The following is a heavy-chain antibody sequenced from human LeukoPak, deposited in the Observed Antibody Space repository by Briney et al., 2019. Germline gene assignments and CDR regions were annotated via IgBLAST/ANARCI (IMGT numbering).Heavy chain of an antibody. CDR3: AKARLIVVVVAGFYY. D-gene: IGHD2-15*01. CDR1: GFTFSSYR. V-gene: IGHV3-23*01. CDR2: ISGSGGST. Sequence: GGSLRLSCAASGFTFSSYRMSWVRQAPGKGLEWVSAISGSGGSTYYADSVKGRFTISRDNSKNTLYLQMNSLRAEDTAVYYCAKARLIVVVVAGFYYWGQGTLVTVSS. J-gene: IGHJ4*02.